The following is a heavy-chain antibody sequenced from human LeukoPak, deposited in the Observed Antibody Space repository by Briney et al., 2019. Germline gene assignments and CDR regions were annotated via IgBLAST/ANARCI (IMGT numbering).Heavy chain of an antibody. CDR3: ARAYYDSSGYYYVYFDY. V-gene: IGHV3-7*01. D-gene: IGHD3-22*01. CDR2: IKHDGSEK. Sequence: GSLRLSCAASGFTFSTYWMSWVRQAPGKGLEWVANIKHDGSEKYYVDSVKGRFTISRDNAKNSLYLQMNSLRAEDTAVYYCARAYYDSSGYYYVYFDYWGQGTLVTVSS. CDR1: GFTFSTYW. J-gene: IGHJ4*02.